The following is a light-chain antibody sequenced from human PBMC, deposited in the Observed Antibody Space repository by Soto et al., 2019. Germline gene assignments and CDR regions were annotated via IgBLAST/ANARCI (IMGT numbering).Light chain of an antibody. V-gene: IGLV2-14*01. CDR3: NSFRVNHLSV. CDR2: DVT. J-gene: IGLJ1*01. Sequence: QSVLTQPASVSGSPGQTITISCTGTSSDIGGYNAVSWYQHHPGKAPKLIIYDVTHRPAGISDRFSASKSGNTASLTISGLKVEDEADYYCNSFRVNHLSVFGTGTKFTV. CDR1: SSDIGGYNA.